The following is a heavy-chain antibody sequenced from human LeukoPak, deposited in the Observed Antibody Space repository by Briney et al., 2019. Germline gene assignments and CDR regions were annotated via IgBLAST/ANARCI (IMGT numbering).Heavy chain of an antibody. CDR3: TTATKSGTYPRGY. CDR2: VKSKTDGGTT. Sequence: GGSLRLSCAASGFTFSNDWMNWVRQAPGKGLEWVGRVKSKTDGGTTDYAAPVKGRFTISRDDSKNTLYLQMNSLKTEDTAMYYCTTATKSGTYPRGYRGQGTLVTVSS. V-gene: IGHV3-15*01. CDR1: GFTFSNDW. D-gene: IGHD1-26*01. J-gene: IGHJ4*02.